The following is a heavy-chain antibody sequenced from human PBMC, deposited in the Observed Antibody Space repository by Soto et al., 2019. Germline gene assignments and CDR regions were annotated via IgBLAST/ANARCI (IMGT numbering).Heavy chain of an antibody. J-gene: IGHJ3*02. CDR3: ARETNPYSSSSHAFDI. V-gene: IGHV3-21*01. D-gene: IGHD6-6*01. Sequence: EVQLVESGGGLVKPGGSLRLSCAASGITFSSYSMNWVRQAPGKGLEWVSSISSTGTYIDYADSVKGRFTISRDNAKNSLFLQMDSLRAEDAALYCCARETNPYSSSSHAFDIWGQGTMVTVSS. CDR2: ISSTGTYI. CDR1: GITFSSYS.